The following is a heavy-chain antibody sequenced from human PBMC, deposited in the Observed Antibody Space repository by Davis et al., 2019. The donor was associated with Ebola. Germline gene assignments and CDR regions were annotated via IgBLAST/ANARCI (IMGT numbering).Heavy chain of an antibody. CDR2: VHGGNGNT. D-gene: IGHD6-19*01. Sequence: ASVKVSCKASGYSFTTYGMHWVRQAPGQRLEWMGWVHGGNGNTKYSQRFQGRVTITTDTSASTVYLDLTSLRSDDTAVFYCARASFGYNSGWYADYWGPGSLVTVSS. V-gene: IGHV1-3*01. CDR1: GYSFTTYG. CDR3: ARASFGYNSGWYADY. J-gene: IGHJ4*02.